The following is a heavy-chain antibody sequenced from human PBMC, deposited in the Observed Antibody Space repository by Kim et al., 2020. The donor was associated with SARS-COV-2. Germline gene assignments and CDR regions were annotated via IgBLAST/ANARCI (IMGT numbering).Heavy chain of an antibody. J-gene: IGHJ6*02. D-gene: IGHD6-13*01. CDR2: ISYDGSNK. CDR3: ARESVHSSWYSLVDYYYGMDV. V-gene: IGHV3-30*04. Sequence: GGSLRLSCAASGFTFSSYAMHWVRQAPGKGLEWVAVISYDGSNKYYADSVKGRFTISRDNSKNTLYLQMNSLRAEDTAVYYCARESVHSSWYSLVDYYYGMDVWGQGTTVTVSS. CDR1: GFTFSSYA.